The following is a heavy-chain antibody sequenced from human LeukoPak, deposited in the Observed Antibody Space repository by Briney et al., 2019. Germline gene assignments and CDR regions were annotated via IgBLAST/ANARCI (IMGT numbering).Heavy chain of an antibody. CDR2: INHSGST. D-gene: IGHD3-10*01. CDR3: ARMYGSGSYDDDAFDI. J-gene: IGHJ3*02. Sequence: SETLSLTCAVYGGSFSGYYWSWIRQPPGKGLEWIGEINHSGSTNYNPSLKSRITISVDTSKNQFSLKLSSVTAADTAVYYCARMYGSGSYDDDAFDIWGQGTMVTVSS. V-gene: IGHV4-34*01. CDR1: GGSFSGYY.